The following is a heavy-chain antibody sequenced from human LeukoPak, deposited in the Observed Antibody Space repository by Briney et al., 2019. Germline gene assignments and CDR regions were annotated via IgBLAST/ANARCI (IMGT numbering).Heavy chain of an antibody. CDR3: ARDLIAVRPGWFDP. D-gene: IGHD6-6*01. Sequence: GASVKVSSKASVYTFTTYGISWVRLAPGQGLEWMGWSSTYNGNTNDAQQFQGRVTMTPDTSMSTAYMELRSRRPDDTAVYYCARDLIAVRPGWFDPWGQGSLVTVSS. CDR1: VYTFTTYG. V-gene: IGHV1-18*01. J-gene: IGHJ5*02. CDR2: SSTYNGNT.